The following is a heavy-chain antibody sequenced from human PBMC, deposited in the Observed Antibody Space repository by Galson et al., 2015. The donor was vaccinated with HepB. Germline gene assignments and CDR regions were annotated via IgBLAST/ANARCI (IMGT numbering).Heavy chain of an antibody. CDR1: GYTFTSYA. V-gene: IGHV1-3*01. CDR2: INAGNGNT. CDR3: ARPYYYGSGSFDP. D-gene: IGHD3-10*01. J-gene: IGHJ5*02. Sequence: SCKASGYTFTSYAMHWVRQAPGQRLEWMGWINAGNGNTKYSQKFQGRVTITRDTSASSAYMELSSLRSEDTAVYYCARPYYYGSGSFDPWGQGTLVTVSS.